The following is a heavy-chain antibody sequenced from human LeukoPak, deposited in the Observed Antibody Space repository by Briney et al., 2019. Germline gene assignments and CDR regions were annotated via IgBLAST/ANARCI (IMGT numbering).Heavy chain of an antibody. CDR3: AKYYYDSSGYYDAAPLDS. Sequence: PGGSLRLSCAASGFTFSTYAVSWVRQAPGKGLEWVSSISDIGYTTYYADSVRGRFTISRDNSKNTVYLQMIGLRAEDTAVYFCAKYYYDSSGYYDAAPLDSWGQGTLVTVFS. J-gene: IGHJ4*02. CDR2: ISDIGYTT. CDR1: GFTFSTYA. D-gene: IGHD3-22*01. V-gene: IGHV3-23*01.